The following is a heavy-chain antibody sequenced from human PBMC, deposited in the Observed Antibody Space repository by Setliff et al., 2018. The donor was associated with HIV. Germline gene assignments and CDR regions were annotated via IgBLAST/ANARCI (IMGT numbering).Heavy chain of an antibody. V-gene: IGHV3-9*01. J-gene: IGHJ6*03. CDR3: VKGKRSDSTSGWGYYLDA. CDR2: ISWNSGSI. CDR1: GFTFDDYA. Sequence: GGSLRLSCAASGFTFDDYAMHWVRQAPGKGLEWVSGISWNSGSIGYADSVKGRFTISRDNAKNSLYLQMNSLRAEDTAFYYCVKGKRSDSTSGWGYYLDAWGKGTTVTVSS. D-gene: IGHD6-19*01.